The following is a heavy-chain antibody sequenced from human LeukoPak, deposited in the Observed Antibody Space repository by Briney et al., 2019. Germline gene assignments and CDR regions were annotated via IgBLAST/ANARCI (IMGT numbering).Heavy chain of an antibody. J-gene: IGHJ4*02. Sequence: GGSLRLSCAASGFTFSSYAMHWVRQAPGKGLEWVAVISYDGSNKYYADSVKGRFTISRDNSKNTLYLQMNSLRAEDTAVYYCARDPVRITMVRGAHRPRGPLDYWGQGTLVTVSS. V-gene: IGHV3-30*04. CDR1: GFTFSSYA. CDR3: ARDPVRITMVRGAHRPRGPLDY. D-gene: IGHD3-10*01. CDR2: ISYDGSNK.